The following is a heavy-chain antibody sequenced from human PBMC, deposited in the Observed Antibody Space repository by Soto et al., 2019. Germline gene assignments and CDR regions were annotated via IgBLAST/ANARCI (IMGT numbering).Heavy chain of an antibody. J-gene: IGHJ6*02. V-gene: IGHV4-59*01. D-gene: IGHD6-13*01. CDR2: IYYSGST. CDR3: ARSQQLVRFRYDYYGMDV. Sequence: SETLSLTCTVSGGSISSYYWSWIRQPPGKGLEWIGYIYYSGSTNYNPSLKSRVTISVDTSKNQFSLKLSSVTAADTAVYYCARSQQLVRFRYDYYGMDVWGQWTTVTVSS. CDR1: GGSISSYY.